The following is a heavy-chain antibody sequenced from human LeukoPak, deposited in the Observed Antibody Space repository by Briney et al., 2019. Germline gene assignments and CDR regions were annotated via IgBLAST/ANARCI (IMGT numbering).Heavy chain of an antibody. CDR3: ARDGYNPRTDAFDI. J-gene: IGHJ3*02. Sequence: PSEALSLTCTVSGGSISSSRYYWGWIRQPPGKGLEWIGDIYYTGSTNYNPSLKSRVTISVDASKSQFSLKVSSVTAADTAVYYCARDGYNPRTDAFDIWGQGTMVTVSS. CDR1: GGSISSSRYY. CDR2: IYYTGST. D-gene: IGHD5-24*01. V-gene: IGHV4-61*01.